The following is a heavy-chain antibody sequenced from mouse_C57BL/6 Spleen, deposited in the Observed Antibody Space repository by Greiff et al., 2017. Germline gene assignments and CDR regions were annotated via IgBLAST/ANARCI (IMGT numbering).Heavy chain of an antibody. Sequence: QVQLQQSGAELVRPGSSVKLSCKASGYTFTSYWMHWVKQRPIQGLEWIGNIDPSDSETHYNQKFKDKATLTVDKSSSTAYMQLSSLTSEDSAVYYCARGGPYGNCFDYWGQGTTLTVSS. CDR3: ARGGPYGNCFDY. V-gene: IGHV1-52*01. CDR1: GYTFTSYW. D-gene: IGHD2-1*01. CDR2: IDPSDSET. J-gene: IGHJ2*01.